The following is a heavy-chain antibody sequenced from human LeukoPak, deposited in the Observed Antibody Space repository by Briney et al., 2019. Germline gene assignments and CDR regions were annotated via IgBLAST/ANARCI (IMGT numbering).Heavy chain of an antibody. CDR1: GGSISSGSYD. Sequence: KPSQTLSLTCTVSGGSISSGSYDWSWIRQPAGKGLEWIGRIYTSGSTNYNPSLKSRVTISVDTSKNQFSLKLSSVTAADTAVYYCASGYDSRFNWFDPWGQGTLVTVSS. J-gene: IGHJ5*02. D-gene: IGHD3-22*01. CDR2: IYTSGST. CDR3: ASGYDSRFNWFDP. V-gene: IGHV4-61*02.